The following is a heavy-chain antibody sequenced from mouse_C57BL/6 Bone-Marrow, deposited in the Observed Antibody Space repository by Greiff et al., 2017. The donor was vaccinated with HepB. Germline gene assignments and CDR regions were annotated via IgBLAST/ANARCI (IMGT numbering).Heavy chain of an antibody. D-gene: IGHD1-1*01. J-gene: IGHJ4*01. V-gene: IGHV7-3*01. CDR2: IRNKANGYTT. CDR1: GFTFTDYY. Sequence: EVMLVESGGGLVQPGGSLSLSCAASGFTFTDYYMSWVRQPPGKALEWLGFIRNKANGYTTEYSASVKGRFTISRDNSQSILYLQMNALRAEDSATYYCGRYMGYGSSYCYAMDYGGQGTSVTVSS. CDR3: GRYMGYGSSYCYAMDY.